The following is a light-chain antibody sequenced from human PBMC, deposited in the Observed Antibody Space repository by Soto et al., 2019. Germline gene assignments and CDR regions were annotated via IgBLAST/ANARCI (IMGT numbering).Light chain of an antibody. CDR2: LGS. J-gene: IGKJ4*01. CDR1: QSLLFRNGYNY. Sequence: DIVLTQSPLSLPVTPGEPASISCRASQSLLFRNGYNYLDWYLQKPGQSPQLLIYLGSSRACGVPDRFSGSGSGTDFTLKISRVEAEDVGVYYCKQAVQNPLTFGGGTKVEIK. V-gene: IGKV2-28*01. CDR3: KQAVQNPLT.